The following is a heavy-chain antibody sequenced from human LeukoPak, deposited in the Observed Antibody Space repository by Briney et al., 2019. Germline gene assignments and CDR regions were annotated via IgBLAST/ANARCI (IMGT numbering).Heavy chain of an antibody. CDR3: AHYVWVEPYYFDY. V-gene: IGHV1-18*01. J-gene: IGHJ4*02. CDR1: GYTFTSYA. D-gene: IGHD3-16*01. CDR2: ISAYNGNT. Sequence: ASVKVFCKASGYTFTSYAISWVRQAPGQGLEWMGWISAYNGNTNYAQKFQGRVTMTTDTSTSTAYMELRSLRSDDTAVYYCAHYVWVEPYYFDYWGQGTLVTVSS.